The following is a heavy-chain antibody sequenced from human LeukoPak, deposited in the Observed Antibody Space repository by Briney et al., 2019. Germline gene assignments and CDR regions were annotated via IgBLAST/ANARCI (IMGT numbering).Heavy chain of an antibody. V-gene: IGHV3-13*04. CDR1: GFTFRSYD. D-gene: IGHD2-15*01. CDR3: ARDGCRGGSCTNWDYGLDV. Sequence: PGGSLRLSCAASGFTFRSYDMHWVRQPTGKGLEWVSGINIAGDTYYPGSVKGRFTTSRQNAKNSLYLQMNSLRTGDTAVYYCARDGCRGGSCTNWDYGLDVWGQGATVTVSS. J-gene: IGHJ6*01. CDR2: INIAGDT.